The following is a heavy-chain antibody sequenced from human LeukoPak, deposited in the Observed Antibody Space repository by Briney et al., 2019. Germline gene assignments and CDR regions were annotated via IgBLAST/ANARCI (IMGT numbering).Heavy chain of an antibody. Sequence: PSETLSLTCAVYGGSFSGYYWSWIRQPPGKGLERIGEINHSGSTNYNPSLKSRVTISVDTSKNQFSLKLSSVTAADTAVYYCAREGDYCTNGVCHFDYWGQGTLVTVSS. J-gene: IGHJ4*02. CDR2: INHSGST. CDR1: GGSFSGYY. D-gene: IGHD2-8*01. V-gene: IGHV4-34*01. CDR3: AREGDYCTNGVCHFDY.